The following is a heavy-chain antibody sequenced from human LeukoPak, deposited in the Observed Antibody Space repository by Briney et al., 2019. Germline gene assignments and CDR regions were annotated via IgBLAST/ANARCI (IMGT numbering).Heavy chain of an antibody. Sequence: SETLSFTCTVSGGSISSYYWSWIRQPPGKGLEWIGYIYYSGSTNYNPSLKSRVTISADTSKNQFSLKLSSVTAADTAVYYCARQIIWFGEQYGMDVWGQGTTVTVSS. J-gene: IGHJ6*02. V-gene: IGHV4-59*08. CDR1: GGSISSYY. D-gene: IGHD3-10*01. CDR3: ARQIIWFGEQYGMDV. CDR2: IYYSGST.